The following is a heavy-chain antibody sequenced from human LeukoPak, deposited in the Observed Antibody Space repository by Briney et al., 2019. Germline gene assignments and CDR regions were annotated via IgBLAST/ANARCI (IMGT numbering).Heavy chain of an antibody. Sequence: SERLSLTCTVSGGSISSYYWSWIRQPPGKGLEWIGYIYYSGSTNYNPSLKSRVTISVDTSKNQFSLKLSSVTAADTAVYYCARGSYYGAGSYYSVGPYYGMDVWGQGTTVTVSS. CDR3: ARGSYYGAGSYYSVGPYYGMDV. V-gene: IGHV4-59*01. CDR1: GGSISSYY. D-gene: IGHD3-10*01. CDR2: IYYSGST. J-gene: IGHJ6*02.